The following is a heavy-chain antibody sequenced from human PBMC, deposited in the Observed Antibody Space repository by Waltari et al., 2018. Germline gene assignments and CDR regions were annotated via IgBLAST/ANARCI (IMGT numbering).Heavy chain of an antibody. J-gene: IGHJ4*02. CDR3: ARARALEPPDY. V-gene: IGHV3-21*01. Sequence: EVQLAESGRGLVKPGGSLRLSWSASGLTFSSYSMNWVRQAPGKGLEWVSSISSSSSYIYYADSVKGRFTISRDNAKNSLYLQMNSLRAEDTAVYYCARARALEPPDYWGQGTLVTVSS. CDR2: ISSSSSYI. CDR1: GLTFSSYS.